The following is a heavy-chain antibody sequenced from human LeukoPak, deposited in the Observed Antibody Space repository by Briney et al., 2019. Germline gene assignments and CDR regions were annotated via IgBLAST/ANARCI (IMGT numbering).Heavy chain of an antibody. CDR1: GFTFSRYW. D-gene: IGHD6-13*01. CDR2: ADYDGSDT. J-gene: IGHJ4*02. Sequence: GGSLRLSCAASGFTFSRYWMHRVRQAPGKGLVWVSRADYDGSDTSYADSVRGRFTISRDNAKNTLYLQMSSLSAEDTAVYYCATLAAAGSNYWGQGTLVTVSS. CDR3: ATLAAAGSNY. V-gene: IGHV3-74*01.